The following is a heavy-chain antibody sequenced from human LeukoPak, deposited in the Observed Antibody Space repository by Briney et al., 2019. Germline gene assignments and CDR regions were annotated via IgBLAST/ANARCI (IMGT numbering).Heavy chain of an antibody. CDR3: ATDYDFWSGYHNY. CDR1: GGTISSSSYY. V-gene: IGHV4-39*01. J-gene: IGHJ4*02. CDR2: IYYSGST. D-gene: IGHD3-3*01. Sequence: SETLSLTCTVSGGTISSSSYYWGWIRQPPGKGLEWIGSIYYSGSTHYNPSLKSRVTISVDTSKNQFSLKLSSVTAADTAVYYCATDYDFWSGYHNYWGQGTLVTVSS.